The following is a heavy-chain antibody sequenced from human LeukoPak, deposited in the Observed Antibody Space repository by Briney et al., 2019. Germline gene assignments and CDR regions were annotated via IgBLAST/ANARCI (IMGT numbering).Heavy chain of an antibody. J-gene: IGHJ4*02. D-gene: IGHD3-22*01. CDR2: ISSSSSTI. V-gene: IGHV3-48*01. Sequence: GGSLRLSCAGSGFTFSSYSMNWVRQAPGKGLEWVSYISSSSSTIYYADSVKGRFTISRDNAKNSLYLQMNSLRAEDTAVYYCARDFSDDSSGYYGELDYWGQGTLVTVSS. CDR3: ARDFSDDSSGYYGELDY. CDR1: GFTFSSYS.